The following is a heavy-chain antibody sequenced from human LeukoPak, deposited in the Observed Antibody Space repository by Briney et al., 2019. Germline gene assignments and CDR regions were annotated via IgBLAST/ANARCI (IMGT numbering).Heavy chain of an antibody. CDR3: ARVAGGRFHLDY. Sequence: GGSLRLSCAASGFAFSTYSMNWVRQAPGKGLEWISSITSTGTYIYYADSVKGRFTISRDNAKNSLYLQMNSLRAEDTAVYFCARVAGGRFHLDYWGQGTQDPVSS. D-gene: IGHD6-13*01. J-gene: IGHJ4*02. CDR1: GFAFSTYS. V-gene: IGHV3-21*01. CDR2: ITSTGTYI.